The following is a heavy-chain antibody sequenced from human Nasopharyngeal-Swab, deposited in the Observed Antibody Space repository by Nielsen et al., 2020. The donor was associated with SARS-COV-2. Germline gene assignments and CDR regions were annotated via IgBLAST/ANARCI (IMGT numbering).Heavy chain of an antibody. Sequence: GESLKISCAASGFTFSSYTMSWVRQAPGKGLEWVSSISPTSDYIYYAASVKGRFTISRDNAKNSLFLQMNSLRAEETAIYYCVRGSYGHYDSWGQGALITVSS. CDR3: VRGSYGHYDS. D-gene: IGHD4-17*01. V-gene: IGHV3-21*06. CDR2: ISPTSDYI. CDR1: GFTFSSYT. J-gene: IGHJ5*01.